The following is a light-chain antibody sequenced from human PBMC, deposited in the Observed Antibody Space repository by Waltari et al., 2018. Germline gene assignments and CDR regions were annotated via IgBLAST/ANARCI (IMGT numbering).Light chain of an antibody. V-gene: IGKV3-20*01. Sequence: EMVLTHSPGTLSLSQGERATFPSRASHSVSRALAWYQQKPGQAPRLLIDDASTSATGIPDRFSGSGSGTDFSLTISRLEPDDFAVYYCQHYLSLPVTFGQGTTVEI. J-gene: IGKJ1*01. CDR2: DAS. CDR1: HSVSRA. CDR3: QHYLSLPVT.